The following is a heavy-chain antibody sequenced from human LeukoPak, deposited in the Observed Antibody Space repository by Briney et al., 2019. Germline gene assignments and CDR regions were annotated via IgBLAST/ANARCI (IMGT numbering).Heavy chain of an antibody. V-gene: IGHV1-69*05. CDR1: GGTFKNFA. CDR2: IMPVFRTA. J-gene: IGHJ3*02. CDR3: ARDSILAIFAVPAPGAFDI. D-gene: IGHD3-3*01. Sequence: ASVKVSCKASGGTFKNFAISWVRQAPGQGLEWMGGIMPVFRTADYAQGFQGGLTITTDESTSTAYMELSSLRSDDTAVYYCARDSILAIFAVPAPGAFDIWGQGTLVTVSS.